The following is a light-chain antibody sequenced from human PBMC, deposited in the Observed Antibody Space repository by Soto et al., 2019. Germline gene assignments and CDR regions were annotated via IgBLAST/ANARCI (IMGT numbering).Light chain of an antibody. CDR3: QQYLIWLT. Sequence: EIVMTQSPATLSVSPGERATLSCSASQSVSSNLVWYQQKPGQAPRLLIYGASTRAPGIPARFSGSGSGTEFTLTISSLQPDDFAVYYGQQYLIWLTFGGGTKVEIK. J-gene: IGKJ4*01. V-gene: IGKV3-15*01. CDR1: QSVSSN. CDR2: GAS.